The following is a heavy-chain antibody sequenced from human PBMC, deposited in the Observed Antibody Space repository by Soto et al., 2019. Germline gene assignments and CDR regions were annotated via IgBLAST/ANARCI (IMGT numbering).Heavy chain of an antibody. V-gene: IGHV4-34*01. CDR1: GGSFSGYY. J-gene: IGHJ4*02. CDR2: TNHSGST. Sequence: SETLSLTCAVYGGSFSGYYWSWIRQPPGKGLEWIGETNHSGSTNYNPSLKSRVTISVDTSKNQFSLKLSSVTAADTAVYYCASRGYCSGGSCSIFDYWGQGTLVTVSS. CDR3: ASRGYCSGGSCSIFDY. D-gene: IGHD2-15*01.